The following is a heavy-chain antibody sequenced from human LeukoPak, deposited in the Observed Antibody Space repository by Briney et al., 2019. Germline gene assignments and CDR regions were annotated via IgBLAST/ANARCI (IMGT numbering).Heavy chain of an antibody. CDR1: GFTLSSYA. CDR2: ISYDGSNK. CDR3: AKDWY. J-gene: IGHJ4*02. V-gene: IGHV3-30-3*01. Sequence: PGGSLRLSCAASGFTLSSYAMHWVRQAPGKGLEWVAVISYDGSNKYYADSVKGRFTISRDNSKNTLYLQMNSLRAEDTAVYYCAKDWYWGQGTLVTVSS.